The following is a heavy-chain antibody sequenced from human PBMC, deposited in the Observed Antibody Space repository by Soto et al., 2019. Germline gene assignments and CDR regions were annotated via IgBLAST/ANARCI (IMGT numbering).Heavy chain of an antibody. V-gene: IGHV4-59*06. J-gene: IGHJ4*02. CDR3: ASGDITMVRGVIMYFDY. Sequence: SETLSLTCTVSGGSISSYYWSWIRQPPGKGLEWIGYIYYSGSTYYNPSLKSRVTISVDTSKNQFSLKLSSVTAADTAVYYCASGDITMVRGVIMYFDYWGQGNLVTVTS. D-gene: IGHD3-10*01. CDR1: GGSISSYY. CDR2: IYYSGST.